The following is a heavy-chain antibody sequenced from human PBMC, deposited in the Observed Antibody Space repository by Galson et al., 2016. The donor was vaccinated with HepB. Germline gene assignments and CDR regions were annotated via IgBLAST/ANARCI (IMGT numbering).Heavy chain of an antibody. CDR3: AREGKIDYDDSSTIYYYYGMDV. J-gene: IGHJ6*02. CDR1: GYSFTSYG. D-gene: IGHD4-17*01. CDR2: ISGYNANT. Sequence: SVKVSCKASGYSFTSYGICWVRQAPGQGLEWMGWISGYNANTKYAQKFQGRVTMTTDTSTTTAYMELRSLRSDDTAVYFCAREGKIDYDDSSTIYYYYGMDVWGQGTTVTVS. V-gene: IGHV1-18*01.